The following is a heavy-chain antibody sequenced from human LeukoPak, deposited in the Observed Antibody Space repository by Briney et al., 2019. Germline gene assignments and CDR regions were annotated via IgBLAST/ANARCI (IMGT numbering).Heavy chain of an antibody. Sequence: PGGSLRLSCATSGFTLSSYVMHWVRQAPGKGLEWVAVISYDGSNEYYADSVKGRFTISRDNSKNTLYLQMNSLRAEDTAVYYCAKTLHGFSGWYFGYWGQGTLVTVSS. D-gene: IGHD6-19*01. CDR1: GFTLSSYV. CDR2: ISYDGSNE. J-gene: IGHJ4*02. V-gene: IGHV3-30*04. CDR3: AKTLHGFSGWYFGY.